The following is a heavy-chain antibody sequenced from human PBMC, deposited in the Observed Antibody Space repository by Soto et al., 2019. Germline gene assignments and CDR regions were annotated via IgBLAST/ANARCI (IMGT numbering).Heavy chain of an antibody. CDR2: IYYSGST. D-gene: IGHD1-1*01. CDR1: CGSISSYY. CDR3: ARYWSGGTTFEY. V-gene: IGHV4-59*08. Sequence: PSDTLSLTCTGSCGSISSYYWSWIVPPPWKGLEWIGYIYYSGSTNYNPSLKSRVTISVGTSKNQFSLKLSSVTAADTAVYYCARYWSGGTTFEYWGQGTLVTVSS. J-gene: IGHJ4*02.